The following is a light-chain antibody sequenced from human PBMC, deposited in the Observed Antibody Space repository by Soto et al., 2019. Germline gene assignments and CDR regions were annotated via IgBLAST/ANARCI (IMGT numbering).Light chain of an antibody. CDR1: QSVNNR. CDR3: QHYKEYPWT. V-gene: IGKV1-5*03. CDR2: LAS. J-gene: IGKJ1*01. Sequence: IQMTQSPSTLSASEGDRVIITCRPSQSVNNRLAWYQQRPGKAPKLLIYLASTLESGVRSMFSGSGSGTELTLTISSLQPDYSATYYCQHYKEYPWTFGQGTKVEIK.